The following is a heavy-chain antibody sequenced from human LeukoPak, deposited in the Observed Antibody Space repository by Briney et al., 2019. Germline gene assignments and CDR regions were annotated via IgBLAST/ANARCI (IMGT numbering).Heavy chain of an antibody. CDR2: INPSAGDT. J-gene: IGHJ4*02. D-gene: IGHD5-24*01. CDR3: ARHWGRNGYSYDF. CDR1: GGTFSSYA. V-gene: IGHV1-46*01. Sequence: VASVKVSCKASGGTFSSYAISWVRQAPGHGLEWMGGINPSAGDTHYAQKFQGRVSMTRDTSTSTVYMQLSSLRSQDTAVYYCARHWGRNGYSYDFWGQGTLVTVSS.